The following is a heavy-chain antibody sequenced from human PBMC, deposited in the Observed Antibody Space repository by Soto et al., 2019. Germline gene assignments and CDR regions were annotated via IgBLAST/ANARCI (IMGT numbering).Heavy chain of an antibody. J-gene: IGHJ5*02. CDR2: IIPIFGTA. Sequence: QVQLVQSGAEVKKPGSSVKVSCKASGGTFSSYAISWVRQAPGQGLEWMGGIIPIFGTANYAQKFQGRVTVTADESKSTAYMELRSLRSEDAAVYDWARVSYCSGGSCPSGFDPWGQGTLVTVSS. CDR1: GGTFSSYA. D-gene: IGHD2-15*01. CDR3: ARVSYCSGGSCPSGFDP. V-gene: IGHV1-69*12.